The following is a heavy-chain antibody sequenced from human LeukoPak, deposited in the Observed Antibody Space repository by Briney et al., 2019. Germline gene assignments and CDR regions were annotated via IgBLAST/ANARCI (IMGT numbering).Heavy chain of an antibody. CDR2: INQSGSA. CDR3: ARGERGVRGVPNKALHFDY. Sequence: SETLSLTCAVYGXSFSGYYWTWIRQPPGKGLEWIGEINQSGSANYNPSLKSRVTISKDMSKKQFSLKLTSVTAADTAVYYCARGERGVRGVPNKALHFDYWGQGTLVTVSS. CDR1: GXSFSGYY. V-gene: IGHV4-34*01. J-gene: IGHJ4*02. D-gene: IGHD3-10*01.